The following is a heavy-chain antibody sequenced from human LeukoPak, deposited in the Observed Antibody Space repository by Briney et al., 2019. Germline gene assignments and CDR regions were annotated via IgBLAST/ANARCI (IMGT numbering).Heavy chain of an antibody. CDR1: GYTFTVYY. CDR3: ARGRGSTSSNFDY. Sequence: ASVKVSCKASGYTFTVYYMHWVRPAPGQGLEWMGWINPNNGGTNYAQKFQGRVTMTRDTSISTAYMELSRLTSDDTAVYYCARGRGSTSSNFDYWGQGTLVTVSS. J-gene: IGHJ4*02. CDR2: INPNNGGT. V-gene: IGHV1-2*02. D-gene: IGHD2-2*01.